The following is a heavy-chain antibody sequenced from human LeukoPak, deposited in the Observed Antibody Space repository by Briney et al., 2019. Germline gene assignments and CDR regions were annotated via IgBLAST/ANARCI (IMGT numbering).Heavy chain of an antibody. Sequence: PSETLSLTCTVSGGSIISYFWTWIRQPPGKGLEWIGNVDYSGTTKYNPSLKSRVTISVDPSKSQFSLRLSSVTAAGTAVYYCARGWGYCSGGNCYFTYFDYWGQGALVTVSS. CDR3: ARGWGYCSGGNCYFTYFDY. CDR1: GGSIISYF. J-gene: IGHJ4*02. V-gene: IGHV4-59*01. D-gene: IGHD2-15*01. CDR2: VDYSGTT.